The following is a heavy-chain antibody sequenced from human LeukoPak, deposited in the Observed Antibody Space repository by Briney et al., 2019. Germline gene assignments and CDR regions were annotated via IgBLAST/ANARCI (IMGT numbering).Heavy chain of an antibody. V-gene: IGHV3-74*01. CDR3: AASMAGFNWFDP. Sequence: GGSLRLSCAASASTFSSNWMHWVRQAPGKGLVWVSRISKDGSSTNYADSVKGRFTISRDNAKNTLYLQMSSLTAEDAAVYYCAASMAGFNWFDPWGQGTLVTVSS. CDR2: ISKDGSST. J-gene: IGHJ5*02. CDR1: ASTFSSNW. D-gene: IGHD6-19*01.